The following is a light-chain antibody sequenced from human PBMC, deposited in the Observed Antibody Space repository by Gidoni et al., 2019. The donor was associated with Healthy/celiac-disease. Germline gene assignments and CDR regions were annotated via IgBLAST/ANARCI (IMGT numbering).Light chain of an antibody. Sequence: EIVLTQSPGTLSLSPGERATLSCRASQSVSSSYLAWYQQKPGQAPRLLIYGASSRATGIPDRFSSSGSGTDFTLTISRLDPEDFAVYYCQQYGSSPGFTFXPXTKVDIK. V-gene: IGKV3-20*01. CDR1: QSVSSSY. J-gene: IGKJ3*01. CDR3: QQYGSSPGFT. CDR2: GAS.